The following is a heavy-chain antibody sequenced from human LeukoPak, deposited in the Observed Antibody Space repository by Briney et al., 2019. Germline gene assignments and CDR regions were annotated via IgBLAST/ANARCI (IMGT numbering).Heavy chain of an antibody. J-gene: IGHJ4*02. CDR3: ARDVRKQGLWS. CDR1: GFTFSRYA. CDR2: IYSGDRT. Sequence: GGSLRLSCAASGFTFSRYAMSWVRQAPGKGLEWVSIIYSGDRTDYADSLKDRFTISRDTSKNTLYLQMSSLRAEDTAVYYCARDVRKQGLWSWGQGTLVTVSS. V-gene: IGHV3-66*01. D-gene: IGHD3-10*01.